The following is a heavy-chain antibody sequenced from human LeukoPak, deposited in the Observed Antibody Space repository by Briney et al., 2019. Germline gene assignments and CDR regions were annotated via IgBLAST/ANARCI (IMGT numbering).Heavy chain of an antibody. CDR1: GGSISSYY. Sequence: SETLSLTCTASGGSISSYYWSWIRQPPGKGLEWIVYIYYSGSTNYNPSLKSRVTISVDTSKNQFSLKLSSVTAADTAVYYCASSAYCGGDCYPTIDYWGQGTLVTVSS. V-gene: IGHV4-59*01. D-gene: IGHD2-21*02. CDR2: IYYSGST. CDR3: ASSAYCGGDCYPTIDY. J-gene: IGHJ4*02.